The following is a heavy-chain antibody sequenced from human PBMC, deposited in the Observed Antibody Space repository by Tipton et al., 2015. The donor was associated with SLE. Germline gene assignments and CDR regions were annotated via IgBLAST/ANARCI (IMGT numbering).Heavy chain of an antibody. J-gene: IGHJ4*02. V-gene: IGHV4-4*02. CDR3: ARGGSSWPFDY. CDR1: GGSISSSNW. Sequence: TLSLTCTVSGGSISSSNWWSWVRQPPGKGLEWIGSIYYSGSTYYNPSLKSRVTISVDTSKNQFSLKLSSVTAADTAVYYCARGGSSWPFDYWGQGTLVTVSS. CDR2: IYYSGST. D-gene: IGHD6-13*01.